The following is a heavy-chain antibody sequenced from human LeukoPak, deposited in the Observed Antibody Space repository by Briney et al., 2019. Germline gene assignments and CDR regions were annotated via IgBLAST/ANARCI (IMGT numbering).Heavy chain of an antibody. CDR1: GGSINTGSYS. D-gene: IGHD1-26*01. Sequence: SETLSLTCIVSGGSINTGSYSWGWIRQPPGKALEWIGSIYSSGSAHYTPSLKTRVTISVDTSRSQFSLKVTSLTAADTAVYYCARHDFYSASYPFGYWGQGTLVVVSS. V-gene: IGHV4-39*01. CDR3: ARHDFYSASYPFGY. CDR2: IYSSGSA. J-gene: IGHJ4*02.